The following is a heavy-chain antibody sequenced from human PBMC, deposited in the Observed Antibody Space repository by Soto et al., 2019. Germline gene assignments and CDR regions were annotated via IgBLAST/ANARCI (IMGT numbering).Heavy chain of an antibody. CDR1: GYSFTSYW. D-gene: IGHD6-13*01. J-gene: IGHJ4*02. CDR2: IYPGDSDT. CDR3: ARHSRAVRYSIVWWVIY. V-gene: IGHV5-51*01. Sequence: PGESLKISCKGSGYSFTSYWIGWVRQMPGKGLEWMGIIYPGDSDTRYSPSFQGQVTISADKSISTVYLQWSSLKASDTAMYYCARHSRAVRYSIVWWVIYWGQVTLVTVSS.